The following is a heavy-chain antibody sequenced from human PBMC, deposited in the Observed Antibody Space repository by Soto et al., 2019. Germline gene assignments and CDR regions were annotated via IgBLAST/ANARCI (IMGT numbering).Heavy chain of an antibody. CDR2: IGTAGDP. V-gene: IGHV3-13*05. Sequence: GGSLRLSCAASGFTFSSYDMHWDRQATGKGLEWVSAIGTAGDPYYPGSVKGRFTISRENAKNSLYLQMNSLRAGDTAVYYCARGGYCSGGSCYRYYYYGMDVWGQGTTVTVSS. CDR3: ARGGYCSGGSCYRYYYYGMDV. D-gene: IGHD2-15*01. J-gene: IGHJ6*02. CDR1: GFTFSSYD.